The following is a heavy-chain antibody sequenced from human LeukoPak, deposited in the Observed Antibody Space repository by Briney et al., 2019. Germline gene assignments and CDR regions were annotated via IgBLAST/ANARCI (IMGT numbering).Heavy chain of an antibody. J-gene: IGHJ4*02. CDR1: GFTFSSYA. V-gene: IGHV3-23*01. CDR3: AKGSAYDLLTGYRFDY. CDR2: ISGSGGST. Sequence: PGGSLRLSCAASGFTFSSYAMSWVRQAPGKGLEWVSAISGSGGSTYYADSVKGRFTISRDNSKNTLYLQMNSLRAEDTAVYYCAKGSAYDLLTGYRFDYWGQGTLVTVSS. D-gene: IGHD3-9*01.